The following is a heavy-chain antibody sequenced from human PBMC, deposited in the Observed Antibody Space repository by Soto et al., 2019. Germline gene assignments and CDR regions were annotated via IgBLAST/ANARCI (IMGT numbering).Heavy chain of an antibody. CDR2: IRSKAYGGTT. CDR3: TRAQIWVTDDAFDI. J-gene: IGHJ3*02. CDR1: GFTFGDYA. V-gene: IGHV3-49*03. Sequence: GGSLRLSCTASGFTFGDYAMSWFRQAPGKGLEWVGFIRSKAYGGTTEYAASVKGRFTISRDDSKSIAYLQMNSLKTEDTAVYYCTRAQIWVTDDAFDIWGQGTMVTVSS. D-gene: IGHD2-21*02.